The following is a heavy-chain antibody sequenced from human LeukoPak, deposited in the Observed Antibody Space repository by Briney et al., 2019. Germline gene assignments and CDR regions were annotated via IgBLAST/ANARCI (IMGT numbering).Heavy chain of an antibody. CDR2: ISGSGGST. CDR3: AKDPYDILTGYSGGFDY. Sequence: GGSLRLSCAASGFTFSSYAMSWVRQAPGKGLEWLSAISGSGGSTYYADSVKGRFTISRDNSKNTLYLQMNSLRAEDTAVYYCAKDPYDILTGYSGGFDYWGQGTLVTVSS. CDR1: GFTFSSYA. D-gene: IGHD3-9*01. J-gene: IGHJ4*02. V-gene: IGHV3-23*01.